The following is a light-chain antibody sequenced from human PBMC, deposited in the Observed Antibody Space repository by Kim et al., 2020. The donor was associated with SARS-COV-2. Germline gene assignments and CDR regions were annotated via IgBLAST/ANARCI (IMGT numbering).Light chain of an antibody. CDR2: RAS. CDR1: QSLNSW. J-gene: IGKJ1*01. V-gene: IGKV1-5*03. CDR3: QQYNSYPWT. Sequence: DIQMTQSPSTLSASVGDRVSITCRASQSLNSWLAWYQQKPGQAPNLLISRASTLESGVPSRFSGSGSETDFTLTISSLQPDDFASYYCQQYNSYPWTFGQGTK.